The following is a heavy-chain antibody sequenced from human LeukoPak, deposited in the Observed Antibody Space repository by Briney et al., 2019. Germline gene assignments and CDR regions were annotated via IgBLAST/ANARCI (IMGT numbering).Heavy chain of an antibody. J-gene: IGHJ3*02. Sequence: SETLSLTCAVYGGSFSGYYWSWIRQPPGKGLEWIGEINHSGSTNYNPSLKSRVTISADTSKNQFSLKLSSVTAADTVVYYCARGGSSLYDFWSGYYAFDIWGQGTMVTVSS. V-gene: IGHV4-34*01. CDR2: INHSGST. CDR1: GGSFSGYY. D-gene: IGHD3-3*01. CDR3: ARGGSSLYDFWSGYYAFDI.